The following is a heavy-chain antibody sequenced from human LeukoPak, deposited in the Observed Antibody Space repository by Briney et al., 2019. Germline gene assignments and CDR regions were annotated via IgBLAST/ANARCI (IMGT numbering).Heavy chain of an antibody. V-gene: IGHV1-8*03. D-gene: IGHD5-18*01. CDR2: MNPNSGNT. CDR3: ARRGYSYGPTNYYYYYMDV. J-gene: IGHJ6*03. CDR1: GYTFTSYD. Sequence: ASVKVSCKASGYTFTSYDINWVRQATGQGLEWMGWMNPNSGNTGYAQKFQGRVTITRNTSISTAYMELGSLRSEDTAVYYCARRGYSYGPTNYYYYYMDVWGKGTTVTVSS.